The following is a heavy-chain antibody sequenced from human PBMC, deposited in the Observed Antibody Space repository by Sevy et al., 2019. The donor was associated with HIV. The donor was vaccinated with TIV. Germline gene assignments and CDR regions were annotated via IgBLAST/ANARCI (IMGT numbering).Heavy chain of an antibody. CDR2: ISSASSFI. J-gene: IGHJ6*02. CDR3: AGDRGVGTSSYGMHV. V-gene: IGHV3-21*01. CDR1: GFTFSGYS. Sequence: GGSLRLSCAASGFTFSGYSMNWVRQAPGKGLEWVLSISSASSFIYYADSVKGRFTISRDNAKNSLYLQMNSLRPEDTAVYYCAGDRGVGTSSYGMHVWGQGTTVTVSS. D-gene: IGHD1-26*01.